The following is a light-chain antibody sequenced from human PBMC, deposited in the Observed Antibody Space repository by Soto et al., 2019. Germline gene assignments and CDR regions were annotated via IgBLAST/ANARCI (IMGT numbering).Light chain of an antibody. CDR1: QSVLYNSDNKNY. CDR2: WAS. V-gene: IGKV4-1*01. CDR3: QQYYTTLT. J-gene: IGKJ4*01. Sequence: DIVMTQSPDSLAVSLGERATINCKSSQSVLYNSDNKNYLAWYQQKPGQPPKLLIYWASTRDSGVPDRFSGSGSGAEFTLTISSLQAEDEAVYYCQQYYTTLTFGGGTKVEIK.